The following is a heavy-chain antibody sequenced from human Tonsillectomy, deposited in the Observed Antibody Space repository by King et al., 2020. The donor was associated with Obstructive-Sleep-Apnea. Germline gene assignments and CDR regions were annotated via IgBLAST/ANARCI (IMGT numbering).Heavy chain of an antibody. V-gene: IGHV5-10-1*01. J-gene: IGHJ4*02. CDR2: IDTSDSYT. CDR3: ASLYFYDSSGFYQNFDY. Sequence: VQLVESGAGVKKPGESLRISCKGSGYSFTSYWISWVRQMPGKGLEWMWTIDTSDSYTNFSPSFQGHVTISADKAINTAYRQWSSLQASDTAMYYCASLYFYDSSGFYQNFDYWGQGTLVTVSS. D-gene: IGHD3-22*01. CDR1: GYSFTSYW.